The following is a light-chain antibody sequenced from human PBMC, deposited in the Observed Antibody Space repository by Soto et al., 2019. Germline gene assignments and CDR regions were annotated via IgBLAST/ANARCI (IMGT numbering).Light chain of an antibody. CDR1: SSDVGGYNY. CDR2: DVS. CDR3: SSYTRSSTLGV. V-gene: IGLV2-14*01. J-gene: IGLJ1*01. Sequence: QSALTQPASVSGSPRQSITISCTGTSSDVGGYNYVSWYQQHPGKAPKLMIYDVSNRPSGVSNRFSGSKSGNTASLTISGLQAEDEADYYCSSYTRSSTLGVFGTGTKVTVL.